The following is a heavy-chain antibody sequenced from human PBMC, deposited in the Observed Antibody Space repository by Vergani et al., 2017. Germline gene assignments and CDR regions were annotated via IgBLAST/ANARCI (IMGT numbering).Heavy chain of an antibody. CDR2: IIPILGIA. Sequence: QVQLVQSGAEVKKPGSSVKVSCKASGGTFSSYTISWVRQAPGQGLEWMGRIIPILGIANYAQKFQGRVTITADKSTSPAYMELSSLRSEDTAVYYCARDQVGYRMSSSNKSCMDVWGQGTTVTVSS. V-gene: IGHV1-69*08. CDR1: GGTFSSYT. CDR3: ARDQVGYRMSSSNKSCMDV. D-gene: IGHD6-13*01. J-gene: IGHJ6*02.